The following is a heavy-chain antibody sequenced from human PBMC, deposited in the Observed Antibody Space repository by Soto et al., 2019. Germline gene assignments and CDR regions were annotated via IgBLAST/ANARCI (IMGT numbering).Heavy chain of an antibody. D-gene: IGHD6-25*01. CDR3: ARCAAKQRGEQWGRCYFDY. J-gene: IGHJ4*02. CDR1: GYTFTSYG. Sequence: QVQLVQSGAEVKKPGASVKVSCKASGYTFTSYGISWVRQAPGQGLEWMGWISAYNGNTNYAQKLQGRVTMTTDTSTSTAYMELRRLRSDDTAVYYCARCAAKQRGEQWGRCYFDYWGQGTLVTVSS. V-gene: IGHV1-18*01. CDR2: ISAYNGNT.